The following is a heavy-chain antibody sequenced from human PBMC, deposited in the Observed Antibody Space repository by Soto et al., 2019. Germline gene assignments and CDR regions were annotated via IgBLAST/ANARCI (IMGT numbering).Heavy chain of an antibody. J-gene: IGHJ6*02. CDR1: GFTFSSYA. Sequence: QVQLVESGGGVVQPGRSLRLSCAASGFTFSSYAMHWVRQAPGKGLEWVAVISYDGSNKYYAESVKGRFTISRDNSKNTLYLQMNSLRAADTAVYYCARDHRGVSYYYGMDVWGQGTTVTVSS. D-gene: IGHD3-10*01. CDR2: ISYDGSNK. V-gene: IGHV3-30-3*01. CDR3: ARDHRGVSYYYGMDV.